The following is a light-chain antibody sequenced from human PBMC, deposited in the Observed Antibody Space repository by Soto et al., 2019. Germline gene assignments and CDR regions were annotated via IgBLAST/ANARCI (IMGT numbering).Light chain of an antibody. CDR3: QHYNSYSEA. V-gene: IGKV1-5*03. Sequence: DIYMTQSPSTLSGSVGDRVTITCRASQTISSWLAWYQQKPGKAPKLLIYKASTLKSGVPSRFSGSGSGTEFTLTISSLQPDDFATYYCQHYNSYSEAFGQGTKVEIK. CDR2: KAS. CDR1: QTISSW. J-gene: IGKJ1*01.